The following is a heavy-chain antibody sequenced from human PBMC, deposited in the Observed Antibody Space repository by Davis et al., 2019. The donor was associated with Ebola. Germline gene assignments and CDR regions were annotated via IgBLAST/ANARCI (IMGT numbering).Heavy chain of an antibody. V-gene: IGHV4-59*08. D-gene: IGHD3-16*02. CDR3: ARFGYYDYIWGSYRQYYFDY. CDR1: GGSISSYY. CDR2: IYYSGST. Sequence: SETLSLTCTVSGGSISSYYWSWIRQPPGKGLEWIGYIYYSGSTNYNPSLKSRVTISVDTSKNQFSLKLSSVTAADTAVYYCARFGYYDYIWGSYRQYYFDYWGQGTLVTVSS. J-gene: IGHJ4*02.